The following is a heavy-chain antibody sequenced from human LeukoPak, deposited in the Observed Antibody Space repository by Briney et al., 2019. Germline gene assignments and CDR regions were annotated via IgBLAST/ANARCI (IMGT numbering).Heavy chain of an antibody. D-gene: IGHD3-22*01. J-gene: IGHJ4*02. Sequence: SGTLSLTCTVSGGSLSSYYWSWIRQPPGKGLEWIGYIYYSGSTNYNPSLKSRVTISVDTSKNQFSLKLSSVTAADTAVYYCARVNYDSSGYFFDYWGQGTLVTVSS. CDR1: GGSLSSYY. V-gene: IGHV4-59*01. CDR2: IYYSGST. CDR3: ARVNYDSSGYFFDY.